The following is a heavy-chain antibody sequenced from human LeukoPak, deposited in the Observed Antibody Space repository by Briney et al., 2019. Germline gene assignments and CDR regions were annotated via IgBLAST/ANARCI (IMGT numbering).Heavy chain of an antibody. CDR1: GLTFSSYA. V-gene: IGHV3-23*01. CDR2: ISGSGGST. D-gene: IGHD6-19*01. CDR3: AKDGGYSSGYFDY. Sequence: GGSLRLSCAASGLTFSSYAMSWVRQAPGKGLEWVSAISGSGGSTYYADSVKGRFTISRDNSKNTLDLQMNSLRAEDTAVYYCAKDGGYSSGYFDYWGQGTLVTVSS. J-gene: IGHJ4*02.